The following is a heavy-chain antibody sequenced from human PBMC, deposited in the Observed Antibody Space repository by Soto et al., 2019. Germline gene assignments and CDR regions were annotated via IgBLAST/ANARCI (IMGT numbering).Heavy chain of an antibody. J-gene: IGHJ4*02. V-gene: IGHV1-2*02. CDR3: ARGGSSSLDY. CDR1: GYTFTGYY. Sequence: QVQLVQSGAEVKKPGASVKVSCKASGYTFTGYYMHWVRQAPGQGPELMGWINPNSGGTTYAQNFQGRVTVTRDTSISTAYMAVSSLRSDDTAVYYCARGGSSSLDYWGQGTLVTVSS. CDR2: INPNSGGT. D-gene: IGHD6-6*01.